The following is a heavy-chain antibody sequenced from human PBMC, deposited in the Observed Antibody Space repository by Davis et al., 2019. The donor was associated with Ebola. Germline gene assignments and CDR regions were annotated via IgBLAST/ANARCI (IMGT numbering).Heavy chain of an antibody. CDR1: GFIVSSNY. CDR2: IYAAGNK. CDR3: AKDRSPDDCSTTSCPIYYFDY. J-gene: IGHJ4*02. D-gene: IGHD2-2*01. V-gene: IGHV3-53*01. Sequence: PGGSLRLSCAASGFIVSSNYMNWVRQAPGKGLEWVSVIYAAGNKYYADSVKGRFTISRDNSKNTLYLQMNSLRAEDTAIYYCAKDRSPDDCSTTSCPIYYFDYWGQGTLVTVSS.